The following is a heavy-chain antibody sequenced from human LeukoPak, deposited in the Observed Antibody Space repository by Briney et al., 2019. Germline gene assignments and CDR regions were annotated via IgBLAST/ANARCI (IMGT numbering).Heavy chain of an antibody. D-gene: IGHD3-22*01. CDR2: ISGSGGST. J-gene: IGHJ4*02. V-gene: IGHV3-23*01. Sequence: GGSLRLSCAASGFTFSSYAMSWVRQAPGRGLEWVSAISGSGGSTYYADSVKGRFTISRDNSKNTLYLQMNSLRAEDTAVYYCASNRRATNYYDSSGFTYFDYWGQGTLVTVSS. CDR1: GFTFSSYA. CDR3: ASNRRATNYYDSSGFTYFDY.